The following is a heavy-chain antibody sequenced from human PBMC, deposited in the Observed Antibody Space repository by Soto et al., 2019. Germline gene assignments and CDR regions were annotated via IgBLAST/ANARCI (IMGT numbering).Heavy chain of an antibody. J-gene: IGHJ4*02. V-gene: IGHV3-7*03. D-gene: IGHD3-3*01. CDR2: ITEDGIET. CDR3: ASTRGY. Sequence: EVLVVESGGGLVQPGGSLRLSCAVSGFTFSGGYWMKWVRPAPGKGLEWVATITEDGIETYYVDSVKGRFTISRDSAKNSLYLPMNSLRVVDTAVYYCASTRGYWGQGTLVTVSS. CDR1: GFTFSGGYW.